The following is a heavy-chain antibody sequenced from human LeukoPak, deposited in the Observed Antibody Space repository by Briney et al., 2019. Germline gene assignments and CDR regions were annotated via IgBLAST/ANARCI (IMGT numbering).Heavy chain of an antibody. Sequence: GGSLRLSCAASGFTFSSYAMSLVRQAPGKGLEWVSAISGSGGSTYYADSVKGRFTISRDNSKNTLYLQMNSLRAEDTAVYYCAKDRYSGYDSGGNWFDPWGQGTLVTVSS. CDR2: ISGSGGST. CDR1: GFTFSSYA. CDR3: AKDRYSGYDSGGNWFDP. D-gene: IGHD5-12*01. V-gene: IGHV3-23*01. J-gene: IGHJ5*02.